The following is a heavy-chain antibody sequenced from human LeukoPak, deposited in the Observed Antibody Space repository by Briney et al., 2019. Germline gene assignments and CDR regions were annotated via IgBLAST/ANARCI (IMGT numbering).Heavy chain of an antibody. CDR1: GYSISSGDY. Sequence: SETLSLTCTVSGYSISSGDYWGWIRQPPGKGLEWTGSIYYSGNTYYNASLKSQVSISIDTSKNQFSLRLTSVTAADTAVYYCARQTGSGLFILPGGQGTLVTVSS. V-gene: IGHV4-38-2*02. CDR2: IYYSGNT. D-gene: IGHD3/OR15-3a*01. CDR3: ARQTGSGLFILP. J-gene: IGHJ4*02.